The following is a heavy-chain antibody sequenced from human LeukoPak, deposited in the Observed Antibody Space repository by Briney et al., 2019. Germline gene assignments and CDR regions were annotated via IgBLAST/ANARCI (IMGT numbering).Heavy chain of an antibody. CDR3: ASRGGSIAHGYSSGGSCYEPYYYYMDV. CDR1: GYTFTGYY. D-gene: IGHD2-15*01. V-gene: IGHV1-2*02. CDR2: INPNTGGT. Sequence: GASVKVSCKASGYTFTGYYMHWVRQAPGQGLEWIGWINPNTGGTEYAQKFQGRVTMTRDTSISTAYMELSRLRSDDTAVYYCASRGGSIAHGYSSGGSCYEPYYYYMDVWGKGTTVTVSS. J-gene: IGHJ6*03.